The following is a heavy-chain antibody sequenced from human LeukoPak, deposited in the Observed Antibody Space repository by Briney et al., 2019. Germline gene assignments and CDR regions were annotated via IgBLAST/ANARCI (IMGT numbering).Heavy chain of an antibody. V-gene: IGHV4-34*01. CDR1: GGSFSGYQ. J-gene: IGHJ4*02. CDR2: IDHSGTT. CDR3: ARGAYNGSWYYY. Sequence: SETLSLTCGVSGGSFSGYQWTWIRQSPGKGMEWVGQIDHSGTTNYYTSLKSRLTMSVDTSKNQFSLKLTSVTAADTAVYYCARGAYNGSWYYYWGQGALVTASS. D-gene: IGHD6-13*01.